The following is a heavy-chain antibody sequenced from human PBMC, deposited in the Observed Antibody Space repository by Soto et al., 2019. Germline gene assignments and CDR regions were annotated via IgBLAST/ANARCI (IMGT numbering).Heavy chain of an antibody. D-gene: IGHD6-13*01. CDR1: GYTLTNYL. J-gene: IGHJ4*02. V-gene: IGHV5-51*01. Sequence: PGESLKISRCTSGYTLTNYLIGLVPQVPGAGLEWMGSIYPRDSDTRYSQSFQDQGTKSVEKSIGTAYLQWSSLKASDIAMYYCVRHAGKIEPSVGPRSFDYWGQGTLVTVSS. CDR3: VRHAGKIEPSVGPRSFDY. CDR2: IYPRDSDT.